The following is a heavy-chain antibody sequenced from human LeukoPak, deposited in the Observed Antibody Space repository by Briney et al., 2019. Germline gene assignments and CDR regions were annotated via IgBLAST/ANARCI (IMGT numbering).Heavy chain of an antibody. CDR2: IYYSVRT. CDR3: ARDGSDGGL. V-gene: IGHV4-59*01. CDR1: GDSITSYY. J-gene: IGHJ2*01. D-gene: IGHD5-24*01. Sequence: SETLCLTCTVSGDSITSYYWSWIRQPPGKGLEWIANIYYSVRTNYNPSLKSRVTISVDTSKNQMSLRLSSVTAADTAVYYCARDGSDGGLWGRGTLVTVSS.